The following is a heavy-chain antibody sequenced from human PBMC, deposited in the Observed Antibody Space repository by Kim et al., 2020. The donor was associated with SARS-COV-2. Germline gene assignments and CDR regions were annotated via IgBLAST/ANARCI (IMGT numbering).Heavy chain of an antibody. D-gene: IGHD6-19*01. J-gene: IGHJ5*01. Sequence: GGSLRLSCSDSGLMFNSYWMSWVRQAPGKGLEWVATIKDDGTEKYYLDSVKGRFTISKDNAKKSVFLQMNSLRLDDTSVYYCARVGGAVAGWGFFESWG. V-gene: IGHV3-7*01. CDR1: GLMFNSYW. CDR2: IKDDGTEK. CDR3: ARVGGAVAGWGFFES.